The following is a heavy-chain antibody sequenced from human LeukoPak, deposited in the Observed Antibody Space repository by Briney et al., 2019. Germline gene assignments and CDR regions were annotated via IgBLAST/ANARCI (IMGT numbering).Heavy chain of an antibody. V-gene: IGHV3-30*04. D-gene: IGHD3-10*01. CDR3: AKDFIWFGEYYFDY. CDR1: GFTFSSYA. CDR2: ISYDGSNK. J-gene: IGHJ4*02. Sequence: GGSLRLSCAASGFTFSSYAMHWVRQAPGKGLEWVAVISYDGSNKYYADSVKGRFTISRDNSKNTLYLQMNSLRAEDTAVYYCAKDFIWFGEYYFDYWGQGTLVTVSS.